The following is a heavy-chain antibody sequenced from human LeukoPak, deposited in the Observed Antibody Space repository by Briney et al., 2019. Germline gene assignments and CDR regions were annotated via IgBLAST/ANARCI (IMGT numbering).Heavy chain of an antibody. Sequence: GGSLRLSCAASGFTFSTYWMSWARQAPGKGLEWVANIKQDGSEISYVDSVKGRFTISRDNAKNSLYLQMNSLRAEDTAVYYCARDSHYDSSGDDAFDIWGQGTMVTVSS. CDR3: ARDSHYDSSGDDAFDI. CDR1: GFTFSTYW. D-gene: IGHD3-22*01. CDR2: IKQDGSEI. J-gene: IGHJ3*02. V-gene: IGHV3-7*01.